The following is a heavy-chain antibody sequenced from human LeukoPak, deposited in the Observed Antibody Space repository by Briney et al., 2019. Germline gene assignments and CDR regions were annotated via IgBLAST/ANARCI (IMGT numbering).Heavy chain of an antibody. V-gene: IGHV3-30*02. CDR1: GFTFSTYG. J-gene: IGHJ4*02. Sequence: GGSLRLSCAASGFTFSTYGMHWVRQAPGKGLEWVAFIQYDGSNKHYADSVKGRFTISRDNAKNSLYLQMNSLRAEDTAVYYCARVTNILTGYYHYDYWGQGTLVTVS. CDR3: ARVTNILTGYYHYDY. CDR2: IQYDGSNK. D-gene: IGHD3-9*01.